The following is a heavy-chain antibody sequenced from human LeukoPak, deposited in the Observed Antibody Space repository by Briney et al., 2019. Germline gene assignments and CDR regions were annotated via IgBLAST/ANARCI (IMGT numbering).Heavy chain of an antibody. V-gene: IGHV3-49*03. D-gene: IGHD5-12*01. J-gene: IGHJ4*02. CDR1: GFTFADYA. CDR3: TRDRYGGYDYAY. CDR2: IRGKAYGGTP. Sequence: PGGSLRLSCTGSGFTFADYAVSWFRQAPGRWLEWVGLIRGKAYGGTPEYAASVKDRFIISRDDSKSIGYLQMNSLKTEDAAVYYCTRDRYGGYDYAYWGQGTLVTVS.